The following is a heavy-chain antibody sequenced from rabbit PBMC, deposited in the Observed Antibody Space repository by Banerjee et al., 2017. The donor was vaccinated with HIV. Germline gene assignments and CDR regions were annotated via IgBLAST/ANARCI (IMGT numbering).Heavy chain of an antibody. CDR1: GFSFSNKYV. D-gene: IGHD4-1*01. CDR2: IYAGKSGTT. Sequence: QEQLVESGGDLVKPEGSLTLTCTASGFSFSNKYVMCWVRQAPGKGLELIACIYAGKSGTTWCASWAKGRFTISKTSSTTVTLQMTSLTAADTATYFCARDLAGVIGWNFGLWGQGTLVTVS. J-gene: IGHJ3*01. CDR3: ARDLAGVIGWNFGL. V-gene: IGHV1S45*01.